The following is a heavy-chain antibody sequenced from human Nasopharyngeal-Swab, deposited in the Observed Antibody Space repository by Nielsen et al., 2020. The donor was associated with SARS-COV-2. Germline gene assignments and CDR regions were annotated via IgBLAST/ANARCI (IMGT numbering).Heavy chain of an antibody. V-gene: IGHV3-74*01. CDR3: VPWGPATGRGFGY. Sequence: GGSLRLSCVGSGFTFSSYWMHWVRQAPGKGLVWVSQINRDDTTATYADSVEGRFTISGDNAKNTLYLQMNSLRVEDTAVYYCVPWGPATGRGFGYWGQGILVTVSS. CDR1: GFTFSSYW. D-gene: IGHD6-13*01. CDR2: INRDDTTA. J-gene: IGHJ4*02.